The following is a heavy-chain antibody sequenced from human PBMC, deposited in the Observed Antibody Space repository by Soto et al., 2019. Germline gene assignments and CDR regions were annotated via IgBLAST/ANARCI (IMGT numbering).Heavy chain of an antibody. D-gene: IGHD3-9*01. CDR2: IYSGGST. J-gene: IGHJ3*02. Sequence: GGSLRLSCPASGFTVSSNYMSWVRQAPGKGLEWVSVIYSGGSTYYADSVKGRFTISRDNSKNTLYLQMNSLRADDTAVYYCARGRGYYDILTGPDAFDIWGQGTMVTVSS. CDR3: ARGRGYYDILTGPDAFDI. V-gene: IGHV3-53*01. CDR1: GFTVSSNY.